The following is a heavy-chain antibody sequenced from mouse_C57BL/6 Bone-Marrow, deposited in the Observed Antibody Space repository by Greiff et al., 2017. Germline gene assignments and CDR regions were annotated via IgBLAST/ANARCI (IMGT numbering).Heavy chain of an antibody. CDR1: GFTFSSYA. V-gene: IGHV5-9-1*02. CDR2: ISSGGDYI. J-gene: IGHJ2*01. D-gene: IGHD1-1*01. Sequence: EVKLMESGEGLVKPGGSLKLSCAASGFTFSSYAMSWVRQTPEKRLEWVAYISSGGDYIYYAETVKGRFTISRDNARNTLYLQMSSLKSEDTAMYYCTRDLNYYDGVDDWGQGTTLTGSS. CDR3: TRDLNYYDGVDD.